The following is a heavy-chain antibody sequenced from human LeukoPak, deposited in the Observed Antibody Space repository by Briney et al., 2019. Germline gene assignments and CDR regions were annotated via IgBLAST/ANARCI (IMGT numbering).Heavy chain of an antibody. CDR1: GYTFTSYA. CDR3: ARAYGDCDAFDI. Sequence: ASVKVSCKASGYTFTSYAMHWVRLAPGQRLEWMGWINAGNGNTKYSQKFQGRVTITRDTSASTAYMELSSLRSEDTAVYYCARAYGDCDAFDIWGQGTMVTVSS. V-gene: IGHV1-3*01. CDR2: INAGNGNT. D-gene: IGHD4-17*01. J-gene: IGHJ3*02.